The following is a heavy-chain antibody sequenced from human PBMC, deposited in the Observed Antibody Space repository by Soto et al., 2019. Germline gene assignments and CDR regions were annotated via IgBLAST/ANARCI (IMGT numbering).Heavy chain of an antibody. CDR3: AREGDSSGWYY. CDR2: IIPILGIA. V-gene: IGHV1-69*04. J-gene: IGHJ4*02. CDR1: GGTFSSYT. Sequence: SVKVSCKASGGTFSSYTISWVRQAPGQGLEWMGRIIPILGIANYAQKFQGRVTITADKSTSTAYMELSSLRSEDTAVYYCAREGDSSGWYYWGQGTLVTVSS. D-gene: IGHD6-19*01.